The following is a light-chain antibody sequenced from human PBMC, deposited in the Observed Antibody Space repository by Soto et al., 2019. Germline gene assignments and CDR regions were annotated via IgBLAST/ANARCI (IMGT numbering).Light chain of an antibody. J-gene: IGLJ1*01. CDR3: SSHSSSSAYYV. CDR2: EVS. Sequence: QSALTQPASVSGSPGQSITISCTGTSSDVGAYTSVSWYQQHPGKAPKLMIYEVSNRPSGVSNRFSGSKSANTASLTISGLQAEDEADYYCSSHSSSSAYYVFGTGTKLTVL. V-gene: IGLV2-14*01. CDR1: SSDVGAYTS.